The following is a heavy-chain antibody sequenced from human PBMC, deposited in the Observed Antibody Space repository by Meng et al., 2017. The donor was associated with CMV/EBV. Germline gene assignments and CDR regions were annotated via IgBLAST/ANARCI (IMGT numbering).Heavy chain of an antibody. D-gene: IGHD4-23*01. V-gene: IGHV3-48*01. CDR3: ARDGYGGAFDY. CDR2: ISSSGSTI. J-gene: IGHJ4*02. CDR1: GFTFSSYG. Sequence: GGSLRPSCAASGFTFSSYGMHWVRQAPGKGLEWVSDISSSGSTIYYADSVKGRFTISRDNAKNSLYLQMKSLRAEDTALYYCARDGYGGAFDYWGQGTLVTVSS.